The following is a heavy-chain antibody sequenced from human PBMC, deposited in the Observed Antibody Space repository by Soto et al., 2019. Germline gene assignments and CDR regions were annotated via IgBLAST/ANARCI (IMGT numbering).Heavy chain of an antibody. CDR2: INHSGST. J-gene: IGHJ3*02. CDR1: GGSFSGYY. V-gene: IGHV4-34*01. CDR3: ARLAEGAFDI. Sequence: PSETLSLTCAVYGGSFSGYYWSWIRQPPGKGLEWIGEINHSGSTNYNPSLKSRVTISVDTSKNQFSLKLSSVTAADTAVYYCARLAEGAFDIWGQGTMVTVSS. D-gene: IGHD2-21*01.